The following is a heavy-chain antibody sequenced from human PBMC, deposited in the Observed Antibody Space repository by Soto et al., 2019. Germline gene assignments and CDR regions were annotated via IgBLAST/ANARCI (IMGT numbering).Heavy chain of an antibody. Sequence: QITLKESGPTLVNPTQPLTLTCTFSGFSLTTQGVHVGWIRQPPGKALEWLALIYWDDNEVYSPSLKKRLTITKDTSKSQVVLTLATVDPVDTATYYCVYRDFGDYFFQFWGQGILVNVSS. V-gene: IGHV2-5*02. CDR3: VYRDFGDYFFQF. J-gene: IGHJ4*02. CDR1: GFSLTTQGVH. CDR2: IYWDDNE. D-gene: IGHD4-17*01.